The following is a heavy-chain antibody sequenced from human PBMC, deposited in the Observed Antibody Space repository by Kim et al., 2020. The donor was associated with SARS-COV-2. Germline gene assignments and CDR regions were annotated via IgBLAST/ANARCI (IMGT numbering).Heavy chain of an antibody. V-gene: IGHV3-7*03. CDR2: IKQDGSEK. CDR1: GFTFSSYW. D-gene: IGHD4-17*01. CDR3: ARDYGDYVGGWFDP. J-gene: IGHJ5*02. Sequence: GGSLRLSCAASGFTFSSYWMSWVRQAPGKGLEWVANIKQDGSEKYYVDSVKGRFTISRDNAKNSLYLQMNSLRAEDTAVYYCARDYGDYVGGWFDPWGQGTLVTVSS.